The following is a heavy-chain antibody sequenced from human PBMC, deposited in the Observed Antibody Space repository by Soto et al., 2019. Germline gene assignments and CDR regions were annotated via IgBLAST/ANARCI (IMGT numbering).Heavy chain of an antibody. CDR3: AKGDTVTGQKYRIDY. Sequence: GGSLRLSCAASGFTFSSYGMHWVRQAPGKGLEWVAVISYDGSNKYYADSVKGRFTISRDNSKNTLYLQMNSLRAEDTAVYYCAKGDTVTGQKYRIDYWGQGTLVTV. J-gene: IGHJ4*02. CDR1: GFTFSSYG. V-gene: IGHV3-30*18. CDR2: ISYDGSNK. D-gene: IGHD4-4*01.